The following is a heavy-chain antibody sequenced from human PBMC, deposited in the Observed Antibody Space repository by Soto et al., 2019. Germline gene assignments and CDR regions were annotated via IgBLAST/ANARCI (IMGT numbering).Heavy chain of an antibody. CDR1: GFTFSSYG. D-gene: IGHD3-22*01. CDR3: AKDPPAITYYYDSSGYPPDY. Sequence: PGGSLRLSCAASGFTFSSYGMHWVRQAPGKGLEWVAVISYDGSNKYYADSVKGRFTISRDNSKNTLYLQMNSLRAEDTAVYYCAKDPPAITYYYDSSGYPPDYWAQGTLVPVSA. J-gene: IGHJ4*02. V-gene: IGHV3-30*18. CDR2: ISYDGSNK.